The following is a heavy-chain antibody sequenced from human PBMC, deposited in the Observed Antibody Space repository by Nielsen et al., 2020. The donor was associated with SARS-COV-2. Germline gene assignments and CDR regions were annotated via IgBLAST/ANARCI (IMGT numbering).Heavy chain of an antibody. CDR3: ARGVTTVTMRFDY. CDR1: GGSIIIYY. V-gene: IGHV4-59*01. Sequence: SETLSLTCPLSGGSIIIYYWSWIRQPPGKGLEWFGYIYYSGSTNYSPSLKSRVTISVDTSKNQFSLKLSSVTAADTAVYYCARGVTTVTMRFDYWGQGTLVTVSS. CDR2: IYYSGST. J-gene: IGHJ4*02. D-gene: IGHD4-17*01.